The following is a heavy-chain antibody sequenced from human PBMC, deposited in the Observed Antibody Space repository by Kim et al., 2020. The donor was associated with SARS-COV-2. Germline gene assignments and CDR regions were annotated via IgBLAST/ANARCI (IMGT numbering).Heavy chain of an antibody. Sequence: SETLSLTCTVSGGSISSGSYYWSWIRQPAGKGLEWIGRIYTSGSTNYNPSLKSRVTISVDTSKNQFSLKLSSVTAADTAVYYCARAGGDSSRHTWTLDYWGQGTLVTVSS. D-gene: IGHD3-22*01. CDR3: ARAGGDSSRHTWTLDY. CDR2: IYTSGST. V-gene: IGHV4-61*02. J-gene: IGHJ4*02. CDR1: GGSISSGSYY.